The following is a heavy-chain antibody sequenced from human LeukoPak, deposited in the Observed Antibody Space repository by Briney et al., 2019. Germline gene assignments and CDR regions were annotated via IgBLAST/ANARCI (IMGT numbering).Heavy chain of an antibody. CDR3: ARGLHDYYDSSGYYSSGDHWFDP. D-gene: IGHD3-22*01. CDR1: GGSISSGGYY. V-gene: IGHV4-31*03. CDR2: IYYSGST. Sequence: SKTLYLTCTVSGGSISSGGYYWSWIRQHPGKGLEWIGYIYYSGSTYYNPSLKSRVTISVDTSKNQFSLKLSSVTAADTAVYYCARGLHDYYDSSGYYSSGDHWFDPWGQGTLVTVSS. J-gene: IGHJ5*02.